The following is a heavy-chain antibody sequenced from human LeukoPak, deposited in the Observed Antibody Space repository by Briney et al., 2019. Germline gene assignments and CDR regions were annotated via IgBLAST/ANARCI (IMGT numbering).Heavy chain of an antibody. CDR3: ARDSDMGYYYDSSGYGD. V-gene: IGHV3-7*01. D-gene: IGHD3-22*01. CDR1: GFTFSSYW. Sequence: PGGSLRLSCAASGFTFSSYWMSWVRQAPGKGLEWVANIKQDGSEKYYVDSVKGRFTISRDNAKNSLYLQMNSLRAEDTAVYYCARDSDMGYYYDSSGYGDWGQGTLVTVSS. J-gene: IGHJ4*02. CDR2: IKQDGSEK.